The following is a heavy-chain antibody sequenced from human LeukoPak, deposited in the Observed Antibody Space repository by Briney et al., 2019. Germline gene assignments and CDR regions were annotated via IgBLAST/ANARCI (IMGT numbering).Heavy chain of an antibody. V-gene: IGHV3-30-3*01. CDR2: ISYDGSNK. D-gene: IGHD3-22*01. Sequence: GTSLRLSCAASGFTFSSYAMHWVRQAPGKGLEWVAVISYDGSNKYYADSVKGRFTISRDNSKNTLYLQMNSLRAEDTAVYYCARDGDSSGYCDYWGQGTLVTVSS. J-gene: IGHJ4*02. CDR1: GFTFSSYA. CDR3: ARDGDSSGYCDY.